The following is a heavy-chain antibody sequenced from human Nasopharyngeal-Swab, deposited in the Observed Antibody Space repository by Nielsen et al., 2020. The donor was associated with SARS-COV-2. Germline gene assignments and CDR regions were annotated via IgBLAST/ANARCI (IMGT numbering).Heavy chain of an antibody. CDR3: AGGYCSGGSCYPTPPYYYYGMDV. V-gene: IGHV3-48*04. CDR2: ISSSSSTI. Sequence: GGSLRLSCAASGFTFSSYSMNWVRKAPGKGLEWVSYISSSSSTIYYADSVKGRFTISRDNAKNSLYLQMNSLRAEDTAVYYCAGGYCSGGSCYPTPPYYYYGMDVWGQGTTVTVSS. J-gene: IGHJ6*02. CDR1: GFTFSSYS. D-gene: IGHD2-15*01.